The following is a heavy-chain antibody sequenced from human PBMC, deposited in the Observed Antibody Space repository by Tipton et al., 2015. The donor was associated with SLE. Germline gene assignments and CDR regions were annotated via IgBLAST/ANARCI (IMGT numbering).Heavy chain of an antibody. CDR1: GGSISSHY. J-gene: IGHJ3*02. CDR3: ARGAGIQLWLPSAFDI. V-gene: IGHV4-59*11. CDR2: IYYSGST. D-gene: IGHD5-18*01. Sequence: TLSLTCTVSGGSISSHYWSWIRQPPGKGLEWIGYIYYSGSTNYNPSLKSRVTISVDTSKNQFSLKLSSVTAADTAVYYCARGAGIQLWLPSAFDIWGQGKMVTVSS.